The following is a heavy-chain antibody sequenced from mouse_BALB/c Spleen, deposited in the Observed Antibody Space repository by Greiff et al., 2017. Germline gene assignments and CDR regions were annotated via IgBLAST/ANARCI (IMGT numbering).Heavy chain of an antibody. Sequence: EVKLVESGGGLVQPGGSRKLSCAASGFTFSSFGMHWVRQAPEKGLEWVAYISSGSSTTYYADTVKGRFTISRDNPKNTLFLQMTSLRSEDTAMYYCARSGTPYYAMDYWGQGTSVTVSS. V-gene: IGHV5-17*02. J-gene: IGHJ4*01. CDR3: ARSGTPYYAMDY. CDR2: ISSGSSTT. D-gene: IGHD4-1*01. CDR1: GFTFSSFG.